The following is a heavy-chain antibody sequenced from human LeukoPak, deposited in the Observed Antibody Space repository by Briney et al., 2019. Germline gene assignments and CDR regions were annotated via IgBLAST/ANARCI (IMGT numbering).Heavy chain of an antibody. CDR3: ARREYCSGTSCPIGY. Sequence: AESLKISCKGSGYSFTSYWFGWVRQMPGKGMEWMGIIYPGDSDTRYSPSFQGQVTISADKSISTAYLQWSSRKASDTAMYYCARREYCSGTSCPIGYWGQGTLVTVSS. CDR1: GYSFTSYW. V-gene: IGHV5-51*01. CDR2: IYPGDSDT. D-gene: IGHD2-2*01. J-gene: IGHJ4*02.